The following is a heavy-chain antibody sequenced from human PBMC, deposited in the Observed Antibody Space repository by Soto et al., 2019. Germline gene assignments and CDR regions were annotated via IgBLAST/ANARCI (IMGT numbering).Heavy chain of an antibody. J-gene: IGHJ4*02. CDR1: GFTFSGSA. Sequence: GGSLRLSCAASGFTFSGSAMHWVRQASGKGLEWVGRIRSKANSYATAYAASVKGRFTISRDDSKNTAYLQMNSLKTEDTAVYYCARDPSHGSGSYLDYWGQGTLVTVSS. V-gene: IGHV3-73*01. CDR2: IRSKANSYAT. D-gene: IGHD3-10*01. CDR3: ARDPSHGSGSYLDY.